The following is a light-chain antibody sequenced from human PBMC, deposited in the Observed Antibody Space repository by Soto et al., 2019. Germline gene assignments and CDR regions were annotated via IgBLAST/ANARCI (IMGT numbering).Light chain of an antibody. CDR1: QSVGSY. Sequence: EIVLTQSPATLSLSPGERATLSCRASQSVGSYLAWYQQKPGQAPRLLIYAASNRATGIPARFSGSGFGTDFTLTISSLEPEDVAIYYCQQRSNWPLTFGGGTKVEIK. CDR3: QQRSNWPLT. V-gene: IGKV3-11*01. J-gene: IGKJ4*01. CDR2: AAS.